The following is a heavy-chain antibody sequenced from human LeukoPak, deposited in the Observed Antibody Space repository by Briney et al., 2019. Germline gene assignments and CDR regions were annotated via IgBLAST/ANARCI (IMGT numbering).Heavy chain of an antibody. Sequence: GGSLRLSCAASGFTFSSYSMNWVRQAPGKGLEWVSYISSSSSTIYYADSVKGRFTISRDNAKNSLYLQMNSLRAEDTAVYYCARDTSPLDIAVAGDDDAFDIWGQGTMVTVSS. D-gene: IGHD6-19*01. V-gene: IGHV3-48*04. CDR2: ISSSSSTI. CDR1: GFTFSSYS. J-gene: IGHJ3*02. CDR3: ARDTSPLDIAVAGDDDAFDI.